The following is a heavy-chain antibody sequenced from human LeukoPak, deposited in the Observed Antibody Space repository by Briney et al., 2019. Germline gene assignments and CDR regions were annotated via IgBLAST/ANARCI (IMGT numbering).Heavy chain of an antibody. D-gene: IGHD3-22*01. Sequence: ASVKVSCKASGGTFSSYAISWVRQAPGQGLEWMGGIIPIFGAANYAQKFQGRVTITTDESTSTAYMELSSLRSEDTAVYYCARGYGYYDSSGYYFPAYWGQGTLVTVSS. J-gene: IGHJ4*02. V-gene: IGHV1-69*05. CDR2: IIPIFGAA. CDR1: GGTFSSYA. CDR3: ARGYGYYDSSGYYFPAY.